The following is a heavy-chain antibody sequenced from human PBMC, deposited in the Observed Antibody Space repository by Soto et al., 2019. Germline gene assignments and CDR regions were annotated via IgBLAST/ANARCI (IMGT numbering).Heavy chain of an antibody. CDR3: AKDNSLHWFDP. Sequence: GGSLRLSCATSGFTFSSYAMTWVRQAPGKGLEWVSTFNGNGGLTYYADSVKGRFTISRDNSKNTLYLQMDGLRAEDTAIYYCAKDNSLHWFDPWGQGTLVTVPQ. CDR1: GFTFSSYA. CDR2: FNGNGGLT. J-gene: IGHJ5*02. V-gene: IGHV3-23*01. D-gene: IGHD2-15*01.